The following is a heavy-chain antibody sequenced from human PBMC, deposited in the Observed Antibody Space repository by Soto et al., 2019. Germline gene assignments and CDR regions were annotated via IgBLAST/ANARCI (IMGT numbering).Heavy chain of an antibody. J-gene: IGHJ6*02. CDR2: IYSDGAT. D-gene: IGHD2-2*01. V-gene: IGHV4-4*07. CDR3: SRVGCSNSNCQTRGMDV. CDR1: GGPISNYY. Sequence: PSETLSLTCNVSGGPISNYYWSWVRQPAGKGLEWVGRIYSDGATNYSPSLKSRVFMSLDMSGNQFSLQLNSVTAADTAVYYCSRVGCSNSNCQTRGMDVWGQGTTVTVS.